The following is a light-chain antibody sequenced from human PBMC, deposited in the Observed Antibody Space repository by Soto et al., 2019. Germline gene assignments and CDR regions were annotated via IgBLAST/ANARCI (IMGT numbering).Light chain of an antibody. CDR2: KAS. CDR3: QQYHSPWT. J-gene: IGKJ1*01. Sequence: DIQMNQSPSTLSASVGDRVTITCRASQSISSWLAWYQQKPRKAPKLLIYKASSLESGVPSRVSGSGSGTEFTLTISSLQPDEFATYYCQQYHSPWTFGQGTKVEIK. CDR1: QSISSW. V-gene: IGKV1-5*03.